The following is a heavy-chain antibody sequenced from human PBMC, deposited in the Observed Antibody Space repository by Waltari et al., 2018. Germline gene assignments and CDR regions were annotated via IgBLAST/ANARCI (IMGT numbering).Heavy chain of an antibody. Sequence: QVQLQESGPGLVKPSETLSLTCAVSGGSLTYNYWSWIRQPPGKGMEWIAYIYYSGSTHYNPSLRSRLTISVDTSKNQFSLNMRSVTATDTAVYYCARGVGSGDYNLDYWGQGTLVTVSS. CDR1: GGSLTYNY. J-gene: IGHJ4*02. D-gene: IGHD4-17*01. CDR3: ARGVGSGDYNLDY. V-gene: IGHV4-59*12. CDR2: IYYSGST.